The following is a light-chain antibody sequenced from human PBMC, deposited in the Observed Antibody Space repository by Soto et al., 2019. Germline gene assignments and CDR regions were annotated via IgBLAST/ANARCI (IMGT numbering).Light chain of an antibody. Sequence: EIVLTQSPATLSLSPGERATLSCRASQSVSSYLAWYQQKPGQAPRLLISDASNRATGIPARFSGSGSGTDFTPTISSLEPEDFAVSYCQQRSNWLYTFGQGTKLDIK. V-gene: IGKV3-11*01. J-gene: IGKJ2*01. CDR3: QQRSNWLYT. CDR1: QSVSSY. CDR2: DAS.